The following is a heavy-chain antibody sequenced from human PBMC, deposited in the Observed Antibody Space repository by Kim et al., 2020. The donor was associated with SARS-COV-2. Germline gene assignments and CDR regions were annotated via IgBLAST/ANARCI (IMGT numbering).Heavy chain of an antibody. V-gene: IGHV3-30*18. CDR1: GFTFSRYG. J-gene: IGHJ6*01. D-gene: IGHD6-19*01. CDR2: ISYDGSNK. Sequence: GWSLRLSCAASGFTFSRYGMHWVRQAPGKGLEWVAVISYDGSNKNYEDSVKGRFTISRDKSKNTVHLQMNSLRAEDTAVYYCAKERNTGYSRGWTYYYYG. CDR3: AKERNTGYSRGWTYYYYG.